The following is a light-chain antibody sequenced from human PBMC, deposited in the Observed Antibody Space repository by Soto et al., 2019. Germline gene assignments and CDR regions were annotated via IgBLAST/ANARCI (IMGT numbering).Light chain of an antibody. CDR1: GSISNF. CDR3: QQYDTYWT. CDR2: QAS. Sequence: SRMNQSPSTVFGSXGDRVIISCRARGSISNFVAWYQQRPGXGPNLXIYQASSLKSGVTLRFSGSGSGKEFTLTINILRPDDFATYNCQQYDTYWTFGQGTKVDI. J-gene: IGKJ1*01. V-gene: IGKV1-5*03.